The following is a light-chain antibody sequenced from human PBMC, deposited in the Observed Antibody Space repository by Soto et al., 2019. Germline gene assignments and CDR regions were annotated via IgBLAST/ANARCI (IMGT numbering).Light chain of an antibody. CDR2: EVS. CDR1: SSDVGTYNY. CDR3: TSYTRDTALV. V-gene: IGLV2-14*01. J-gene: IGLJ1*01. Sequence: QSALTQPASVSGSPGQSITISCTGTSSDVGTYNYVSWYQHHPGKAPKLIIYEVSNRPSGVSNRFSGSKSGSTASLTIFGLQAEDEADYHCTSYTRDTALVFGNGTKLTVL.